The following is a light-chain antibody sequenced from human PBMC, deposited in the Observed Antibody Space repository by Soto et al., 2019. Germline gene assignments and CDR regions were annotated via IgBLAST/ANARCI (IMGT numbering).Light chain of an antibody. V-gene: IGLV7-43*01. CDR2: STT. CDR3: RLYYGGSYV. Sequence: QTVVTQEPSLTVSPGGTVTLTCASSTAPVTSGLYPHWVQQKPGQTPRTLIYSTTNKPAWTPSRFSGSLLWAKAALTLSGLQPEAEADYAGRLYYGGSYVFGAGTKVTVL. J-gene: IGLJ1*01. CDR1: TAPVTSGLY.